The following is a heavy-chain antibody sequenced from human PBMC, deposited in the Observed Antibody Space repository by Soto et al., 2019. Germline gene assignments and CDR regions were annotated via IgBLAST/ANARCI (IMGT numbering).Heavy chain of an antibody. J-gene: IGHJ5*01. D-gene: IGHD3-10*01. CDR2: MNPNSGNT. CDR3: TRAYGAEAFDF. V-gene: IGHV1-8*02. Sequence: ASVKVSCKASGYTLNNYDIHWVRQAPGHGLEWMGWMNPNSGNTGYAQNFRGRVTMTQNTAIGTAYMELSSLRSDDTATYSCTRAYGAEAFDFLGKVNRVAASS. CDR1: GYTLNNYD.